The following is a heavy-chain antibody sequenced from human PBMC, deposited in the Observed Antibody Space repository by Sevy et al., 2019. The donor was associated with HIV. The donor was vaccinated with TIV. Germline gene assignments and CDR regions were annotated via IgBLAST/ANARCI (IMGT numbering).Heavy chain of an antibody. CDR3: ARVDDSSGYYGRYFDY. D-gene: IGHD3-22*01. J-gene: IGHJ4*02. V-gene: IGHV4-61*01. CDR1: GGSVSSGSYY. Sequence: SETLSLTCTVSGGSVSSGSYYWSWIRQPPGKGLEWIGYIYYSGSTNYNPSLKSRVTISVDTSKNQFSLKLSSGTAADTAVYYCARVDDSSGYYGRYFDYWGQGTLVTVSS. CDR2: IYYSGST.